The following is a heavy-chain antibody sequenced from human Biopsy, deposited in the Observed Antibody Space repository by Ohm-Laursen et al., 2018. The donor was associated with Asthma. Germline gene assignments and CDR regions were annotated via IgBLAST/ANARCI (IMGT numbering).Heavy chain of an antibody. CDR1: GYTFNSAG. Sequence: ASVKVFCKTSGYTFNSAGITWVRQAPGQGLEWMGWISVYNGNTKVAQKLQDRVTMITDTSTSTAYMELRGLRSDDTAVYFCARAVDYSHYYGIDVWGQGTTVTVS. CDR2: ISVYNGNT. D-gene: IGHD3-10*01. V-gene: IGHV1-18*01. CDR3: ARAVDYSHYYGIDV. J-gene: IGHJ6*02.